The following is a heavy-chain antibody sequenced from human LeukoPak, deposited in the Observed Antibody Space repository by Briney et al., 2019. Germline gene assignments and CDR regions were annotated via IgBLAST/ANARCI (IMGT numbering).Heavy chain of an antibody. D-gene: IGHD3-10*01. CDR3: ARESSGSYYNPQGSMDV. V-gene: IGHV4-4*07. CDR2: IFTSGIT. J-gene: IGHJ6*03. Sequence: SETLSLTCTVSGGSISIYYWNWIRQPAGKRLEWIGRIFTSGITNYNPSLKSRVTMSVDTSKNQFSLNLSSVTAADTAVYYCARESSGSYYNPQGSMDVWGKGTTVTVSS. CDR1: GGSISIYY.